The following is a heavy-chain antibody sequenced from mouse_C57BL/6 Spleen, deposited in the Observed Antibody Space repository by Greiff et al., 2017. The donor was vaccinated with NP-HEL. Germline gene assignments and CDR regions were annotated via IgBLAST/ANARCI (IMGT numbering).Heavy chain of an antibody. J-gene: IGHJ2*01. CDR3: AREEDGSSLFDY. D-gene: IGHD1-1*01. V-gene: IGHV1-22*01. Sequence: VQLQQSGPELVKPGASVKMSCKASGYTFTDYNMHWVKQSHGKSLEWIGYRNPKKGGTSYNQKFKGNATLTVNKSSSTAYMELRSLTSEDSAVYYCAREEDGSSLFDYWGQGTTLTVSS. CDR1: GYTFTDYN. CDR2: RNPKKGGT.